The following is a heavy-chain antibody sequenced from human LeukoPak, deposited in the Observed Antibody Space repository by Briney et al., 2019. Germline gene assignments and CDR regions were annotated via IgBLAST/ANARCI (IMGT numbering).Heavy chain of an antibody. D-gene: IGHD2-2*01. V-gene: IGHV3-33*01. CDR1: GFTFSSYG. J-gene: IGHJ6*02. CDR3: ARDIVVVPAYYYYGMDV. Sequence: GSLRLSCAASGFTFSSYGMHSVRQAPGKGLEWVAVIWYDGSNKYYADSVKGRFTISRDNSKNTLYLQMNSLRAEDTAVYYCARDIVVVPAYYYYGMDVWGQGTTVTVSS. CDR2: IWYDGSNK.